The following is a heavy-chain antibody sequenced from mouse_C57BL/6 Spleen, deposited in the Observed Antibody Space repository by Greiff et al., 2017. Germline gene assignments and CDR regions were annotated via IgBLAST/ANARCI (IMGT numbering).Heavy chain of an antibody. CDR1: GFTFSSYA. CDR2: ISDGGSYT. Sequence: EVQGVESGGGLVKPGGSLKLSCAASGFTFSSYAMSWVRQTPEKRLEWVATISDGGSYTYYPDNVKGRFTISRDNAKNNLYLQMSHLKSEDTAMYYCARDRDYAYFDYWGQGTTLTVSS. V-gene: IGHV5-4*01. D-gene: IGHD2-4*01. J-gene: IGHJ2*01. CDR3: ARDRDYAYFDY.